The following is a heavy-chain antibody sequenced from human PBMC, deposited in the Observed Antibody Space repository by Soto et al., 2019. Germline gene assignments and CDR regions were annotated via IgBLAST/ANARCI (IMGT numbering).Heavy chain of an antibody. CDR2: IYYSGST. CDR3: ARHGPSGELSNIDY. Sequence: SETLSLTCTVSGGSISSSSYYWGWIRQPPGKGLEWIGSIYYSGSTYYNPSLKSRVTISVDTSKNQFSLKLSSVTAADTAVYYCARHGPSGELSNIDYWGQGTLVTVSS. CDR1: GGSISSSSYY. D-gene: IGHD3-10*01. J-gene: IGHJ4*02. V-gene: IGHV4-39*01.